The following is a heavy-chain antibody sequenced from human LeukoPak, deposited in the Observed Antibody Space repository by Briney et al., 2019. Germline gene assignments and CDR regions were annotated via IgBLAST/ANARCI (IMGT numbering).Heavy chain of an antibody. CDR2: IYYSGST. Sequence: SETLSLTCTVSGVSMSSGAFYWSWIRQQPWKGLEWIGNIYYSGSTYYNPSLKSRVTISVDKSKNQFSLKLSSVTAADTAVYYCARHLRLVTAFDYWGQGTLVTVSS. D-gene: IGHD3-9*01. V-gene: IGHV4-31*03. CDR3: ARHLRLVTAFDY. J-gene: IGHJ4*02. CDR1: GVSMSSGAFY.